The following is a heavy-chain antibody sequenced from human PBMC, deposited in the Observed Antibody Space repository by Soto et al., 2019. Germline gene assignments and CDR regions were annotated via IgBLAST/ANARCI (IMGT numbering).Heavy chain of an antibody. CDR2: INPNSGGT. Sequence: QVQLVQSGAEVKKPGSSVKVSCKASGGTFSSYAISWVRQAPGQGLEWMGGINPNSGGTNYAQKFQGWVTMTRDTSISTAYMELSRLRSDDTAVYYCASQDDYGGIDYYYGMDVWGQGTTVTVSS. J-gene: IGHJ6*02. D-gene: IGHD4-17*01. CDR3: ASQDDYGGIDYYYGMDV. CDR1: GGTFSSYA. V-gene: IGHV1-2*04.